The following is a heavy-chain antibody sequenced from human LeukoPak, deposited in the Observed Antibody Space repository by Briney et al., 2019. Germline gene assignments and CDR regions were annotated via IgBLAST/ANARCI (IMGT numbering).Heavy chain of an antibody. J-gene: IGHJ6*03. Sequence: PSETLSLTCAVYGGSFSGYYWTWIRQAPGKGLEWIGEINPSGRISYNPSLKSRLTISVDASKNQFSLNLRSLTAADTAVYYCARGRQEVSMIVVVMTAVSYYLDVWGKGTTVSVS. V-gene: IGHV4-34*01. CDR3: ARGRQEVSMIVVVMTAVSYYLDV. CDR2: INPSGRI. D-gene: IGHD3-22*01. CDR1: GGSFSGYY.